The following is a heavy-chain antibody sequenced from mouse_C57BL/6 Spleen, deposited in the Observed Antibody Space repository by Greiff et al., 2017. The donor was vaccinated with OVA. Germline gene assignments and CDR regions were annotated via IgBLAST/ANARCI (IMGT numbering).Heavy chain of an antibody. D-gene: IGHD1-1*01. Sequence: VQRVESGPGLVSPSQSLSITCTVSGFSLTSYGVSWVRQPPGKGLEWLGVIWGDGSTNYHSALIFRLSISKDNSKSQVFLKLNSLQTDDTATYYCVYTVVYWYFDVWGTGTTVTVSS. V-gene: IGHV2-3*01. J-gene: IGHJ1*03. CDR2: IWGDGST. CDR3: VYTVVYWYFDV. CDR1: GFSLTSYG.